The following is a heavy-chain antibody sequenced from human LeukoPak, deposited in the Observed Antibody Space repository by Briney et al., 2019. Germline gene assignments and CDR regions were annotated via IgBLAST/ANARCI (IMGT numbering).Heavy chain of an antibody. CDR2: ISGSGGST. D-gene: IGHD3-22*01. CDR3: AKDRQYSSGYYDYYFDY. J-gene: IGHJ4*02. CDR1: GFSFSSYA. V-gene: IGHV3-23*01. Sequence: GGSLRLSCAASGFSFSSYAMSWVRQAPGKGLEWVSGISGSGGSTYYADSVKGRFTISRDNSKNTLYLQMNSLRAEDTAVYYCAKDRQYSSGYYDYYFDYWGQGTLVTVSS.